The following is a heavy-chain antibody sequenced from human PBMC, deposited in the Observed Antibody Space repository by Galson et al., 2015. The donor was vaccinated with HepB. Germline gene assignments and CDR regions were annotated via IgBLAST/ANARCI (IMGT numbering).Heavy chain of an antibody. CDR1: GFTFSNAG. Sequence: SLRLSCAASGFTFSNAGMSWVRQAPGKGLECIGRTKSKSEVGTTDYAAPVRGRFNILRDDSKDTLYLQMNSLETEDTAVYYCTKVRGSVEVPPAMNLDYWGQGTLVTVSS. V-gene: IGHV3-15*01. J-gene: IGHJ4*02. D-gene: IGHD2-2*01. CDR2: TKSKSEVGTT. CDR3: TKVRGSVEVPPAMNLDY.